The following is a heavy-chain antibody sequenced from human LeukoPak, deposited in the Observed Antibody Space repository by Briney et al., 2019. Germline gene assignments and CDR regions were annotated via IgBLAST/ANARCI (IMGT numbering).Heavy chain of an antibody. Sequence: ASVKVSCKASGYTFTSYGISWVRQAPGQGLEWMGWISAYNGNTNYAQKLQGRVTMTTDTSTSTAYMELRSLRSDDTAVYYCARVGFGVRDCSSTSCYEDFDYWGQGTLATVSS. CDR1: GYTFTSYG. CDR2: ISAYNGNT. J-gene: IGHJ4*02. D-gene: IGHD2-2*01. V-gene: IGHV1-18*01. CDR3: ARVGFGVRDCSSTSCYEDFDY.